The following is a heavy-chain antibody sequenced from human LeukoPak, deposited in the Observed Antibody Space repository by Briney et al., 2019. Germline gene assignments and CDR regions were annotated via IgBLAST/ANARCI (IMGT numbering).Heavy chain of an antibody. D-gene: IGHD5-24*01. Sequence: GGSLRLSCAASGFTFSTYWMHWVRQAPGKGLVWVSRMNTDGSDTSYADSVKGRFTISRDNARNTLYLQMNSLRADDTAVYYCTRDSPWLPDPYRGQGTLVTVSS. J-gene: IGHJ4*02. V-gene: IGHV3-74*03. CDR3: TRDSPWLPDPY. CDR1: GFTFSTYW. CDR2: MNTDGSDT.